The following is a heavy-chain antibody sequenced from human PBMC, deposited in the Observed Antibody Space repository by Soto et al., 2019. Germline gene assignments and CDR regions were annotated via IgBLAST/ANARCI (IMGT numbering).Heavy chain of an antibody. Sequence: QVHLVESGGGVVQPGRSLRLSCAASGFIFRNYAMHWVRQAPGKGLEWVAVISYDGSNKYYADSVKGRFTISRDNSKNTLYLQMNSLRAEDTAVYYGAKDLCSSSSCYYNYGMDVWGQGTTVTVSS. CDR1: GFIFRNYA. CDR3: AKDLCSSSSCYYNYGMDV. D-gene: IGHD2-2*01. CDR2: ISYDGSNK. J-gene: IGHJ6*02. V-gene: IGHV3-30*18.